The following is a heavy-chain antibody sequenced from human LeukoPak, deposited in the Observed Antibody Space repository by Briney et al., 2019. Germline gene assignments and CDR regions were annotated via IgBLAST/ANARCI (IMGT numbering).Heavy chain of an antibody. CDR2: IIPIFGTA. CDR1: GGTFSSYA. D-gene: IGHD3-3*01. J-gene: IGHJ5*02. Sequence: ASVKVSCKASGGTFSSYAISWVRQAPGQGLEWMGGIIPIFGTANYAQKFQGRVTITADESTSTAYMELSSLRSEDTAVYYCARDSSRFLEWSPENWFDPWGQGTLVTVSS. V-gene: IGHV1-69*13. CDR3: ARDSSRFLEWSPENWFDP.